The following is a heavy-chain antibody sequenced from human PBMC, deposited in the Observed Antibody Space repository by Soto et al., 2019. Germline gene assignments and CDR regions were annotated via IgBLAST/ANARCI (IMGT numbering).Heavy chain of an antibody. D-gene: IGHD6-19*01. CDR1: GFTFSSYG. Sequence: GGSLRLSCAASGFTFSSYGMHWVRQAPGKGLEWVAVIWYDGSNKYYADSVKGRFTISRDNSKNTLYLQMNSLSAEDTAVYYCARDLGLGYSSGWPLPYGMDVWGQGTTVTVPS. CDR2: IWYDGSNK. V-gene: IGHV3-33*01. J-gene: IGHJ6*02. CDR3: ARDLGLGYSSGWPLPYGMDV.